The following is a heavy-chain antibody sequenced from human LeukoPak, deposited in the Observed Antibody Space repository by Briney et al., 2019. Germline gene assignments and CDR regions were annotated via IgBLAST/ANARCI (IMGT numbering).Heavy chain of an antibody. CDR2: ISYDGSNK. J-gene: IGHJ5*02. D-gene: IGHD3-22*01. Sequence: GRSLRLSCAASGFTFSSYAMHWVRQAPGKGLEWVAVISYDGSNKYYADSVKGRFTISRDNSKNTLYLQMNSLRSEDTAVYYCARVMYYYDWNNWFDPWGQGTLVTVSS. V-gene: IGHV3-30-3*01. CDR3: ARVMYYYDWNNWFDP. CDR1: GFTFSSYA.